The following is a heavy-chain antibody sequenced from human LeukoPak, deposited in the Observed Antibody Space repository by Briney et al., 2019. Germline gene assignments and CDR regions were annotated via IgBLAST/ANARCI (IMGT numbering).Heavy chain of an antibody. CDR1: GGSISSNSYY. J-gene: IGHJ5*02. V-gene: IGHV4-39*07. D-gene: IGHD3-3*01. Sequence: SETLSLTCTVSGGSISSNSYYWGWIRQPPGKGLEWIGSIYYSGSTYYNPSLRSRVTISVDTSKNQFSLKLSSVTAADTAVYYCARGRTPYYDFWSGPTSHGNWFDPWGQGTLVTVSS. CDR2: IYYSGST. CDR3: ARGRTPYYDFWSGPTSHGNWFDP.